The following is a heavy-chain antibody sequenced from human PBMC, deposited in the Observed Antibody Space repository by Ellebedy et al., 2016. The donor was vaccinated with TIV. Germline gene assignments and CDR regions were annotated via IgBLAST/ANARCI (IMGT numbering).Heavy chain of an antibody. D-gene: IGHD3-22*01. CDR2: ISYDGTTK. Sequence: GESLKISCTVSGLTFSSYPIHWVRLAPGKGLEWVTLISYDGTTKYNADSVRGRFTISRDISKNTVYQQMNNLGGDDTALYYCATSAVGHSHGYYFDDWGQGTLVTVSA. V-gene: IGHV3-30-3*01. J-gene: IGHJ4*02. CDR3: ATSAVGHSHGYYFDD. CDR1: GLTFSSYP.